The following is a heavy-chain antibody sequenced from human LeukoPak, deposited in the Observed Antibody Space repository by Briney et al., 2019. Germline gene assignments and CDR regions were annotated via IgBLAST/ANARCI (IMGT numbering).Heavy chain of an antibody. V-gene: IGHV4-59*08. CDR1: GGSISSYY. D-gene: IGHD3-22*01. CDR3: ARHNPYYYDSSDY. CDR2: IYYSGST. J-gene: IGHJ4*02. Sequence: SETLSLTCTVSGGSISSYYWSWIRQPPGKGLEWIGYIYYSGSTNYNPSLRSRVTISVDTSKNQFSLKLSSVTAADTAVYYCARHNPYYYDSSDYWGQGTLVTVSS.